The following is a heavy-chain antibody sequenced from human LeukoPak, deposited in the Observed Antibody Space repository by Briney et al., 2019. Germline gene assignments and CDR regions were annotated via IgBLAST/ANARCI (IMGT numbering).Heavy chain of an antibody. Sequence: GRSLRLSCAASGFTFSSYGMHWVRQAPGKGLEWVAVIWYDGSNKYYADSVKGRFTISRDNSKNTLYLQMNSLRAEDTAVYYCAIDWEPQVYYGMDVWGKGTTVTVSS. J-gene: IGHJ6*04. CDR2: IWYDGSNK. D-gene: IGHD1-26*01. V-gene: IGHV3-33*01. CDR3: AIDWEPQVYYGMDV. CDR1: GFTFSSYG.